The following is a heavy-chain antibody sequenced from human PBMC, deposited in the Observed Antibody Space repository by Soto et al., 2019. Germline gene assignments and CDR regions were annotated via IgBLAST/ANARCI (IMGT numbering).Heavy chain of an antibody. Sequence: SETLSLTCTVSGGSISSYYWSWIRQPPGKGLEWIGYVFHTGNTDYNPSLKSRVTISVDTSKNRLSLKLDSVTAADTAVYYCARGSGWLDYWGQGTLVTVSS. CDR1: GGSISSYY. J-gene: IGHJ4*02. V-gene: IGHV4-59*08. CDR3: ARGSGWLDY. D-gene: IGHD6-19*01. CDR2: VFHTGNT.